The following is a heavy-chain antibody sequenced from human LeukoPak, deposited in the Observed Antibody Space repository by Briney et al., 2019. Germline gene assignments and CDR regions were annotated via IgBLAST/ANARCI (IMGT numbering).Heavy chain of an antibody. Sequence: PGRSLRLSCPASGFTFGDYAMSWVRQAPGKGLEWVGFIRSKAYGGTTEYAASVKGRFTISRDDSKSIAYLQMNSLKTEDTAVYYCTRDPVERPGYSSSWYVDYWGQGTLVTVSS. CDR3: TRDPVERPGYSSSWYVDY. J-gene: IGHJ4*02. V-gene: IGHV3-49*04. CDR1: GFTFGDYA. D-gene: IGHD6-13*01. CDR2: IRSKAYGGTT.